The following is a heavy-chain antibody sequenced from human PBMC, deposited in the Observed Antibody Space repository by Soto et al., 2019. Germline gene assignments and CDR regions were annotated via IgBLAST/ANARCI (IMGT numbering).Heavy chain of an antibody. CDR1: GFTFRSYG. V-gene: IGHV3-23*01. CDR3: AKDYYSADY. D-gene: IGHD4-4*01. J-gene: IGHJ4*02. Sequence: GGSQRLSCAASGFTFRSYGMNWVRQAPGKGLEWVSAISGSGGTTYYADSVKGRFTISRDNSKNTLYLQMNSLRADDTAVYSCAKDYYSADYWGQGTLVTVSS. CDR2: ISGSGGTT.